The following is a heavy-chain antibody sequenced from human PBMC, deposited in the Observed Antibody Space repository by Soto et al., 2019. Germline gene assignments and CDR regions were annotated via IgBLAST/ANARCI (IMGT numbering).Heavy chain of an antibody. CDR2: ISSSSSYI. J-gene: IGHJ3*02. CDR3: ARDSHKYYYDSSGHDAFYI. CDR1: GFTFSSYS. V-gene: IGHV3-21*01. D-gene: IGHD3-22*01. Sequence: LSLTCAASGFTFSSYSMNWVRQAPGKGLEWVSSISSSSSYIYYADSVKGRFTISRDNAKNSLYLRMNSLRAEDTAVYYCARDSHKYYYDSSGHDAFYIWGQGTMVTVSS.